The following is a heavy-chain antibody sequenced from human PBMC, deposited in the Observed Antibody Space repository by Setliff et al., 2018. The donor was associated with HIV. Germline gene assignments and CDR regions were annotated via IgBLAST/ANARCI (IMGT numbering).Heavy chain of an antibody. CDR1: GDTFNNCA. V-gene: IGHV1-69*13. D-gene: IGHD5-18*01. CDR2: SIPLFGTT. CDR3: AREVRQGPAMVNYFDY. J-gene: IGHJ4*02. Sequence: ASVKVSCKASGDTFNNCAVTWVRQAPGQGLEWMGGSIPLFGTTNYAQKFQGRVTITADESTSTAYMELSSLRSEDTAVYYCAREVRQGPAMVNYFDYWGQGTPVTVSS.